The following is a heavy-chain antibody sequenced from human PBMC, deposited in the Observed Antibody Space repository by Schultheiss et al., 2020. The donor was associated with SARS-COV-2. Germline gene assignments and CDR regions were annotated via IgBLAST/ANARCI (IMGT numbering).Heavy chain of an antibody. CDR1: GFTFSSYA. D-gene: IGHD6-13*01. Sequence: GGSLRLSCAASGFTFSSYAMSWVRQAPGKGLEWVSAISGSGGSTYYADSVKGRFTISRDNSKNTLYLQMNSLRAEDTAVYYCAKTEESSSSPDYYYYYGMDVWGQGTTVTVSS. CDR2: ISGSGGST. CDR3: AKTEESSSSPDYYYYYGMDV. J-gene: IGHJ6*02. V-gene: IGHV3-23*01.